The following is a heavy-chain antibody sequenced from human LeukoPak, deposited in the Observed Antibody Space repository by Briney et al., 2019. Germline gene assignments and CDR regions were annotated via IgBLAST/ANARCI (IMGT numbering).Heavy chain of an antibody. D-gene: IGHD3-16*01. CDR2: IRYDGGNK. V-gene: IGHV3-30*02. J-gene: IGHJ5*02. CDR1: GFTFSSYG. CDR3: ANHEEAPWA. Sequence: GGSLRLSCAASGFTFSSYGMHWVRQAPGKGLEWVAFIRYDGGNKYYADSVKGRFTISRDNSKNTLYLQMNSLRAEDTATYYCANHEEAPWAWGQGTLVSVSS.